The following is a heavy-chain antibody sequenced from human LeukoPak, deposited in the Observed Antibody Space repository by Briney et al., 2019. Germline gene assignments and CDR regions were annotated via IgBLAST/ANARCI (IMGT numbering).Heavy chain of an antibody. V-gene: IGHV4-4*07. CDR3: ARDCGYSVHYYYYMDV. D-gene: IGHD5/OR15-5a*01. CDR1: GGSFSGFY. CDR2: IYTSGST. J-gene: IGHJ6*03. Sequence: SETLSLTCAVYGGSFSGFYWTWIRQPAGKGLEWIGRIYTSGSTNYNPSLKSRVTISVDTSKNQFSLKLSSVTAADTAVYYCARDCGYSVHYYYYMDVWGKGTTVTVSS.